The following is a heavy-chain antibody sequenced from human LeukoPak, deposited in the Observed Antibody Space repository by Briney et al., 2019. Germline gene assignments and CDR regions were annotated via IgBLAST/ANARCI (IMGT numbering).Heavy chain of an antibody. CDR2: ISGSGGST. J-gene: IGHJ4*02. CDR1: GFTFSSYG. D-gene: IGHD3-22*01. Sequence: GTLRLSCAASGFTFSSYGMSWVRQAPGKGLEWVSAISGSGGSTYYADSVKGRFTISRDNSKNTLYLQMNSLRAEDTAVYYCAKVRRYYDSSGYYYFDYWGQGTLVTVSS. V-gene: IGHV3-23*01. CDR3: AKVRRYYDSSGYYYFDY.